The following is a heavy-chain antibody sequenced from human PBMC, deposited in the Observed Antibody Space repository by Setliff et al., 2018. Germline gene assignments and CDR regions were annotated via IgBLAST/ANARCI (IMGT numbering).Heavy chain of an antibody. V-gene: IGHV3-7*03. Sequence: GGSLRLSCAASGFTFSSHWMAWVRQAPGRGLEWVASINQDGSEKYYADSVKGRFTISRDNSKNTLNLQMNSLRADDTAVYFCAREYSSSGAFEYWGQGTLVTVSS. CDR2: INQDGSEK. CDR3: AREYSSSGAFEY. D-gene: IGHD6-6*01. J-gene: IGHJ4*02. CDR1: GFTFSSHW.